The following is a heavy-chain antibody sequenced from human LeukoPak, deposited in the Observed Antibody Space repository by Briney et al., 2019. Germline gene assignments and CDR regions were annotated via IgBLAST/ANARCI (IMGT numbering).Heavy chain of an antibody. CDR2: IYYSGST. Sequence: SETLSLTCTVSGGSISSSSYYWGWIRQPPGKGLEWIGSIYYSGSTYYNPSLKSRVTISVDTSKNQFSLKLSSVTAADTAVYYCARGDYDFWSGYYMDVWGKGTTVTVSS. V-gene: IGHV4-39*07. CDR3: ARGDYDFWSGYYMDV. D-gene: IGHD3-3*01. J-gene: IGHJ6*03. CDR1: GGSISSSSYY.